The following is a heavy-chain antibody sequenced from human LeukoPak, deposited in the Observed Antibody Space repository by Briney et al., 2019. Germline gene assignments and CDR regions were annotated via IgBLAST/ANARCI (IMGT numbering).Heavy chain of an antibody. J-gene: IGHJ4*02. Sequence: GGSLRLSCAASGFIFSSYWMRWVRQAPGKGLEWVANIKQDGSEKYYVDSVKGRFTISRDNAKNSLYLQMNSLRAEDTAVYYCARDDTVTTRVGFIDWGQGTLVTVSS. CDR2: IKQDGSEK. CDR1: GFIFSSYW. CDR3: ARDDTVTTRVGFID. V-gene: IGHV3-7*01. D-gene: IGHD4-17*01.